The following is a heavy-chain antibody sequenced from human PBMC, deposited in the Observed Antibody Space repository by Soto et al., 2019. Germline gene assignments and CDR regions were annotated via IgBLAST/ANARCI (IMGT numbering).Heavy chain of an antibody. V-gene: IGHV1-18*04. CDR1: GYTFTSYG. D-gene: IGHD3-10*01. CDR3: ARASIRGVTSSP. J-gene: IGHJ5*02. CDR2: INGFSSNT. Sequence: GASVKVSCKASGYTFTSYGISWVRQAPGQGLEWMGWINGFSSNTHYAENLQGGVTMTTDTVTSTAYMELRSLRSDDTAMYYCARASIRGVTSSPWGQGTLVTVSS.